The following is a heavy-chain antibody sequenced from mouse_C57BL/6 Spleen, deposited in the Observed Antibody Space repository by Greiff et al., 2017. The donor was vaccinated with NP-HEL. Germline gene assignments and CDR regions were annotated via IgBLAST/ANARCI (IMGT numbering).Heavy chain of an antibody. CDR3: ARGPNWAGDY. CDR1: GYTFTSYW. CDR2: IDPSDSYT. D-gene: IGHD4-1*02. V-gene: IGHV1-50*01. Sequence: VQLQQPGAELVKPGASVKLSCKASGYTFTSYWMQWVKQRPGQGLEWIGEIDPSDSYTNYNQKFKGKATLTVDTSSSTAYMQLSSLTSEDSAVYYCARGPNWAGDYWGQGTTLTVSS. J-gene: IGHJ2*01.